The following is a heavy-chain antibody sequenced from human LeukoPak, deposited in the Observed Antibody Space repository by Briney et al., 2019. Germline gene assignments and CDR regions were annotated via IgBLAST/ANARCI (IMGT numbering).Heavy chain of an antibody. V-gene: IGHV4-34*01. CDR1: GGSFSGFY. J-gene: IGHJ4*02. CDR2: INHSRST. D-gene: IGHD6-13*01. Sequence: SETLSLTCAVYGGSFSGFYWTWIRQPPGKGLEWIGQINHSRSTHYNPSLKSRVTISVDTSKNQFSLKLSSVTAADTAVYYCARGDSSSWYPDPHPPDYWGQGTLVTVSS. CDR3: ARGDSSSWYPDPHPPDY.